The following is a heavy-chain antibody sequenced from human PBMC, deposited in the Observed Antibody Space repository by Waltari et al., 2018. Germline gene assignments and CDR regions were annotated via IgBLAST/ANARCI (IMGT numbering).Heavy chain of an antibody. CDR2: ISGSGGST. Sequence: EVQLLESGGGLVQPGGSLSLSCAASGFTFSRSAISWVRQAPGKGREWVSAISGSGGSTYYADSVKGRFTISRDNSKNTLYLQMNSLRAEDTAVYYCAKEVIAAAGTPGDYWGQGTLVTVSS. D-gene: IGHD6-13*01. CDR1: GFTFSRSA. J-gene: IGHJ4*02. CDR3: AKEVIAAAGTPGDY. V-gene: IGHV3-23*01.